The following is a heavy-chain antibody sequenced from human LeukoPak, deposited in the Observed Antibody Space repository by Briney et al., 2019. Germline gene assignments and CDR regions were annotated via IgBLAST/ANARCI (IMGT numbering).Heavy chain of an antibody. D-gene: IGHD1-26*01. Sequence: GGSLRLSCSASGFTFSVYAIHWVRQAPGKGLEYVSTIISNGGSTYYADSVKGRFTISGDNSKNTLYLQMNSLRAEDTAVYYCAKDTRLGVVGATLRGAFDIWGQGTMVTVSS. CDR3: AKDTRLGVVGATLRGAFDI. CDR1: GFTFSVYA. V-gene: IGHV3-64*04. CDR2: IISNGGST. J-gene: IGHJ3*02.